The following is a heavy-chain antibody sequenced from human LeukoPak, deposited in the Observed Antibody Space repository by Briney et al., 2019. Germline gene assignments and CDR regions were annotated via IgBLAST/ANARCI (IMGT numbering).Heavy chain of an antibody. D-gene: IGHD2-15*01. Sequence: GESLKISCKGSGYSLTSYWIGWVRQMPGKGLEWMGIIYPGDSDTRYSPSFQGQVTISADKSISTAYLQWSSLKASDTAMYYCARLGGYCIGSSCYFDYWGQGTLVTVSS. CDR1: GYSLTSYW. CDR3: ARLGGYCIGSSCYFDY. CDR2: IYPGDSDT. V-gene: IGHV5-51*01. J-gene: IGHJ4*02.